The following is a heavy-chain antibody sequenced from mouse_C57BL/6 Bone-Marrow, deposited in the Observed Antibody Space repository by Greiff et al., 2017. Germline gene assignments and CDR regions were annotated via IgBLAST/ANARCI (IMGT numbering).Heavy chain of an antibody. CDR3: ARGDDVRFTLFDY. J-gene: IGHJ2*01. Sequence: QVQLQQPGAELVKPGASVKMSCKASGYTFTSYWITWVKQRPGQGLEWIGDIYPGSGSTNYNEKFKSKATLTVDTSSSTAYMQLSSLTSEDSAVYYCARGDDVRFTLFDYWGQGTTLTVSS. V-gene: IGHV1-55*01. CDR2: IYPGSGST. D-gene: IGHD2-12*01. CDR1: GYTFTSYW.